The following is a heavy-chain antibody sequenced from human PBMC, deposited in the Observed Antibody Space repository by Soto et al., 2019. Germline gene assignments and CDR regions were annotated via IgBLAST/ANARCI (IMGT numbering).Heavy chain of an antibody. Sequence: SETLSLTCAVYGGSFNGYYWSWIRQPPGKGLEWIGEINHSGSTKYNPSIKSRVTISVDTSKNQFSLKLSSVTAADTAVYYCASQRDTAMVFDYWGRGTLVTVSS. CDR2: INHSGST. CDR1: GGSFNGYY. V-gene: IGHV4-34*01. D-gene: IGHD5-18*01. CDR3: ASQRDTAMVFDY. J-gene: IGHJ4*02.